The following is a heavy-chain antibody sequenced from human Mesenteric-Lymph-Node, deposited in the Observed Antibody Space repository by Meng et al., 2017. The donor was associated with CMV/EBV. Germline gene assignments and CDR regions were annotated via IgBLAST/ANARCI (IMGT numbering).Heavy chain of an antibody. V-gene: IGHV4-38-2*02. CDR1: GYSISSGYY. J-gene: IGHJ6*02. D-gene: IGHD2-15*01. CDR2: MYHSGST. Sequence: GSLRLSCTVSGYSISSGYYWGWIRQPPGKGLEWIGSMYHSGSTYYSPSLKSRVTISVDTSKNQFSLKLSSVTAADTAVYYCARFDMDVEGYYGMDVWGQGTTVTVSS. CDR3: ARFDMDVEGYYGMDV.